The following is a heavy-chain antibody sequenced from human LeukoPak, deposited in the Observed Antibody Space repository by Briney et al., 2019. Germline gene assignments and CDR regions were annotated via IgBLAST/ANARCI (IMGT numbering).Heavy chain of an antibody. J-gene: IGHJ4*02. D-gene: IGHD5-18*01. CDR2: ISYDGSNK. CDR1: GFTFSSYG. CDR3: AKDPSYGYGFINY. Sequence: GGSLRLSCAASGFTFSSYGMHWVRQAPGKGLEWVAVISYDGSNKYYADSVKGRFTISRDNSKNTLYLQMNSLRAEDTAVYYCAKDPSYGYGFINYWGQGTLVTVSS. V-gene: IGHV3-30*18.